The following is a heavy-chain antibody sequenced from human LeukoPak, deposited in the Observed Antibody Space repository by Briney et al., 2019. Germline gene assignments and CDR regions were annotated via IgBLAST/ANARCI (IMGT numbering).Heavy chain of an antibody. V-gene: IGHV3-21*04. CDR3: ARQRGYSYGYWFYDY. CDR1: GFTFSSYE. Sequence: PGGSLRLSCAASGFTFSSYEMNWVRQAPGKGLEWVSSISTSSSYIHYADSAKGRFTISRDNAKNSLYLQMNSLRAEDTAVYYCARQRGYSYGYWFYDYWGQGTLVTVSS. J-gene: IGHJ4*02. CDR2: ISTSSSYI. D-gene: IGHD5-18*01.